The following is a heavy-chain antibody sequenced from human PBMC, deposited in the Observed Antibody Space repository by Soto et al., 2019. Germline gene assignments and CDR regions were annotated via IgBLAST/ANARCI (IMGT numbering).Heavy chain of an antibody. J-gene: IGHJ5*02. CDR3: ARLGKDYQSLDP. CDR2: IYYDGTA. CDR1: GGSVSSGSYY. V-gene: IGHV4-61*01. D-gene: IGHD2-2*01. Sequence: PSETLSLTCTVSGGSVSSGSYYWSWIRQPPGKGLEWVGYIYYDGTARHNPSLKSRVTISLETSRSQFSLRLSSVTAADTAVYYCARLGKDYQSLDPWSPGTLVTAPQ.